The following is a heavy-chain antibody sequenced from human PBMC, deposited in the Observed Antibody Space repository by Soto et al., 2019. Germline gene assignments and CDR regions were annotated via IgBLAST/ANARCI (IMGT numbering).Heavy chain of an antibody. D-gene: IGHD2-15*01. Sequence: ASVKVSCKASGYTFTSYGISWVRQAPGQGLEWMGWISAYNGNTNYAQKLQGRVTMTTDTSTSKGYMELRSLRSDDTAVYYCAGDGAIVVVVADYWGQGTLVTVSS. CDR1: GYTFTSYG. CDR3: AGDGAIVVVVADY. J-gene: IGHJ4*02. CDR2: ISAYNGNT. V-gene: IGHV1-18*01.